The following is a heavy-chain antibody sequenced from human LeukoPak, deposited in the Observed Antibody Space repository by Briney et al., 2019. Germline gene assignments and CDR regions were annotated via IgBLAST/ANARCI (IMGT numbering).Heavy chain of an antibody. CDR3: ARGSVRTTVTTGGDY. Sequence: ASVKVSCKASGYTFTGYYMHWVRQAPGQGVEWMGWINPNSGGTNYAQKFQGRVTMTRDTSISTAYMELSRLRSDDTAVYYCARGSVRTTVTTGGDYWGQGTLVTVSS. CDR1: GYTFTGYY. V-gene: IGHV1-2*02. J-gene: IGHJ4*02. D-gene: IGHD4-11*01. CDR2: INPNSGGT.